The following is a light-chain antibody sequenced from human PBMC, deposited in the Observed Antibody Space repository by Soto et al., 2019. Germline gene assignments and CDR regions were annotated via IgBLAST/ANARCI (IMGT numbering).Light chain of an antibody. CDR1: SSDIGGYSY. CDR2: GVS. J-gene: IGLJ1*01. V-gene: IGLV2-8*01. Sequence: QSVLTQPASVSGSPGQSITISCTGSSSDIGGYSYVSWFQQHPGKAPKLIISGVSKRPSGVPDRFSGSKSGNTASLTVSGLQAEDEADYYCSSYAGSNHYVFGTGTSSPS. CDR3: SSYAGSNHYV.